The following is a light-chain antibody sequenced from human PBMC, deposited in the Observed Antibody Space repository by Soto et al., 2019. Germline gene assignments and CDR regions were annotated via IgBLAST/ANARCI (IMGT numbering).Light chain of an antibody. CDR3: SSYTSSSTLV. Sequence: QSALTQPASVSGSPGQSITISCTGTSSDVGGYNYVSWYQQPPGKAPKLMIYXXXXXXXXXXXXXXGSKSGNTASLTISGLQAXXXXDYYCSSYTSSSTLVFGGGTKLTVL. CDR2: XXX. CDR1: SSDVGGYNY. J-gene: IGLJ2*01. V-gene: IGLV2-14*01.